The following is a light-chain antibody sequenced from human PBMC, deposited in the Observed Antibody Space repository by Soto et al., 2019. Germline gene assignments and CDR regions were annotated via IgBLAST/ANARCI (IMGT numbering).Light chain of an antibody. J-gene: IGLJ2*01. CDR2: SNS. CDR3: AAWDDSLNGPV. V-gene: IGLV1-44*01. Sequence: QSVLTQPPSASGAPGQSVTISCSGSSSNIGSNTVNWYQQLPGAAPTLLIYSNSRRPSGVPDRFSGSKSGTSASLAISGLQSEDEADYYCAAWDDSLNGPVFGGGTKLTVL. CDR1: SSNIGSNT.